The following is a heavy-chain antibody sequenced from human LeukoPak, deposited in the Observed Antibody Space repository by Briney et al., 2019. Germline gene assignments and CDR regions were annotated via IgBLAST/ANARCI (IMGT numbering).Heavy chain of an antibody. V-gene: IGHV3-20*04. CDR3: AKGGVQLWYYFDY. CDR1: GFTFDDYG. J-gene: IGHJ4*02. D-gene: IGHD5-18*01. Sequence: GGSLRLSCAASGFTFDDYGMSWVRQAPGKGLEWVSGINWNGGSTGYADSVKGRFTISRDNAKNSLYLQMSSLRAEDTALYYCAKGGVQLWYYFDYWGQGTLVTVSS. CDR2: INWNGGST.